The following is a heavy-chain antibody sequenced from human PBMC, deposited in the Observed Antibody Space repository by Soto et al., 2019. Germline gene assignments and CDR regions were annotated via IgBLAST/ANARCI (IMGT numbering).Heavy chain of an antibody. CDR3: ASLYGDYVPY. CDR2: INYSGST. D-gene: IGHD4-17*01. J-gene: IGHJ4*02. CDR1: GDSISSSSYY. Sequence: QLQLQESGPGLVKPSETLSLTCSVSGDSISSSSYYWGWIRQPPGKGLEWIGTINYSGSTYYNPSLKSRVTIAVDTSENQFSLKVSSGTAADTAVYYCASLYGDYVPYWGQGILVSVSS. V-gene: IGHV4-39*01.